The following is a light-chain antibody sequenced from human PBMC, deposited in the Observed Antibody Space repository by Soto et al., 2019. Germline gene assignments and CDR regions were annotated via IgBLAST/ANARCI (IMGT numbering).Light chain of an antibody. CDR3: QQYYGAPLT. CDR2: WAS. Sequence: DIVMTQSPDSLPVSLGERATINCKSSQSLLSRSNNKNYLAWYQAKPGQPPKLLISWASTRQSGVPDRISGSGSGADFTLTISSLQAEDVAVYYCQQYYGAPLTFGGGTKVEIK. CDR1: QSLLSRSNNKNY. J-gene: IGKJ4*01. V-gene: IGKV4-1*01.